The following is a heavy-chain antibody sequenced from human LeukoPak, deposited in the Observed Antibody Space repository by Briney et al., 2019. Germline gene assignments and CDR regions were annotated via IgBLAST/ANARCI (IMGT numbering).Heavy chain of an antibody. Sequence: SETLSLTRTVSGNSISSGDNYWSWIRQPAGKGLEWIGRIYTSGSTNYNPSLKSRVTISGDTSKNQFSLRLSSVTAADTAVYYCARRKGPYTDWGQGTLVTVSS. D-gene: IGHD2-2*02. CDR1: GNSISSGDNY. CDR3: ARRKGPYTD. V-gene: IGHV4-61*02. CDR2: IYTSGST. J-gene: IGHJ4*02.